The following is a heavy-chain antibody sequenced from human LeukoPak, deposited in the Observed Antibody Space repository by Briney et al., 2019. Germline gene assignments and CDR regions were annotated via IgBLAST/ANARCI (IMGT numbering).Heavy chain of an antibody. D-gene: IGHD3-10*01. V-gene: IGHV3-9*01. J-gene: IGHJ5*02. CDR2: ISWNSGSI. Sequence: PGGSLRLSCAASGFTFDDYAMHWVRQAPGKGLEWVSGISWNSGSIGYADSVKGRFTISRDNAKNSLYLQMNSLRAEDTALYYCAKDGGARSGSFDPWGQGTLVTVSS. CDR3: AKDGGARSGSFDP. CDR1: GFTFDDYA.